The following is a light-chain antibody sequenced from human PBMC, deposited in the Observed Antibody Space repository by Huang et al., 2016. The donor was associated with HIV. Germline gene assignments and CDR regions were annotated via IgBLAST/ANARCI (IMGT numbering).Light chain of an antibody. V-gene: IGKV4-1*01. Sequence: DIVMNQSPDYLAVSLGERATINCKSSQSVLYSSNNKNYLAWYQQKPGQPPKLLSYLASTRESGVPDRVSGSGSGTDFTLTISSLQAEDVAVYYCQQYYSTLTFGGGTKVEIK. CDR1: QSVLYSSNNKNY. CDR3: QQYYSTLT. J-gene: IGKJ4*01. CDR2: LAS.